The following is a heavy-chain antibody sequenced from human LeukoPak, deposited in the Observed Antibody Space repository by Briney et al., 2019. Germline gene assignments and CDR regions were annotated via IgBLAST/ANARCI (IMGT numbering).Heavy chain of an antibody. CDR2: ISAYNGNT. V-gene: IGHV1-18*01. CDR3: ARDTPKTYSGSYCPSREDAFDI. CDR1: GYTFTSYG. J-gene: IGHJ3*02. D-gene: IGHD1-26*01. Sequence: TSVKVSCKASGYTFTSYGISWVRQAPGQGLEWMGWISAYNGNTNYAQKLQGRVTMTTDTSTSTAYMELRSLRSDDTAVYYCARDTPKTYSGSYCPSREDAFDIWGQGTMVTVSS.